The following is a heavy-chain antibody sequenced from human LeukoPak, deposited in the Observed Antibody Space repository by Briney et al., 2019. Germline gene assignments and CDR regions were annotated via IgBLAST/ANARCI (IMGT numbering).Heavy chain of an antibody. Sequence: SVKVSCKASGGTFSSYAISWVRQAPGQGLEWMGRIIPILGIANYAQKFQGRVTITADKSTSTAYMELSSLRSEDTAVYYCARGCNSTTCPHPSYYFYMDVWGKGTTVTVSS. V-gene: IGHV1-69*04. CDR1: GGTFSSYA. CDR3: ARGCNSTTCPHPSYYFYMDV. J-gene: IGHJ6*03. CDR2: IIPILGIA. D-gene: IGHD2/OR15-2a*01.